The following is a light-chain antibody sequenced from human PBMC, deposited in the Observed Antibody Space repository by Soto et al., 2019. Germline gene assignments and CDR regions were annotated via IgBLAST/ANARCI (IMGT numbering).Light chain of an antibody. CDR2: DSS. J-gene: IGKJ4*01. CDR3: QQYDSYPLT. CDR1: QDVSNS. V-gene: IGKV1-16*02. Sequence: IQMTQSPSSLSASVGDRVTITCRASQDVSNSLAWFQQRPGKAPKSLIFDSSILQTGVPSKFSGSGSGTDFTLTISSLQPEDFATYYCQQYDSYPLTFGGGTKVEIK.